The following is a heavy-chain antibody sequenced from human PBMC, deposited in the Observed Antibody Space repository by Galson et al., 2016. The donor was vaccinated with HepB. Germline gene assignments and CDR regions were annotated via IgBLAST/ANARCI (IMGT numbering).Heavy chain of an antibody. Sequence: SVKVSCKASEGTFTTYSFSWVRQALGQGPEWMGGIIPISETIDVAQKFRARVTITADESTRTAYMELRSLTSDDTATYYCARGLPRLARVKGDKYFYGMDVWGQGTTVTVSS. CDR1: EGTFTTYS. D-gene: IGHD6-6*01. V-gene: IGHV1-69*13. CDR2: IIPISETI. CDR3: ARGLPRLARVKGDKYFYGMDV. J-gene: IGHJ6*02.